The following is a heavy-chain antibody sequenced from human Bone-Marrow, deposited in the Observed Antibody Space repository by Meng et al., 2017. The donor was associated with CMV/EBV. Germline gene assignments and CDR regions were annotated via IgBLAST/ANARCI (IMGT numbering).Heavy chain of an antibody. Sequence: GESLKISCAASGFTFSDYYMSWIRQAPGKGLEWVAVISYDGSNKYYADSVKGRFTISRDNSKNTLYLQMNSLRAEDTAVYYCAREYSLRGFDYYYGMDVWGQGTTVTVSS. CDR1: GFTFSDYY. CDR3: AREYSLRGFDYYYGMDV. D-gene: IGHD5/OR15-5a*01. CDR2: ISYDGSNK. J-gene: IGHJ6*02. V-gene: IGHV3-30*03.